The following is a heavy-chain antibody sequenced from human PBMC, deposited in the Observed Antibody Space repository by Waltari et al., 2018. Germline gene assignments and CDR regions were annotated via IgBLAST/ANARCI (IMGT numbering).Heavy chain of an antibody. CDR1: GYTFTSYY. J-gene: IGHJ4*02. Sequence: QVQLVQSGAEVKKPGASVKVSCKASGYTFTSYYMHWVRQAPGQGLEWMGIINRSGGSTSYEQKCQGRVTRTRDTATSTVDMELSSLRSEDTAVYYCARAGGDSSGYYPFDYWGQGTLVTVSS. V-gene: IGHV1-46*03. CDR3: ARAGGDSSGYYPFDY. CDR2: INRSGGST. D-gene: IGHD3-22*01.